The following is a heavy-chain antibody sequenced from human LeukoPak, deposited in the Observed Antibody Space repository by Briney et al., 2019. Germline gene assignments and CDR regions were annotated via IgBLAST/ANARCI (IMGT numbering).Heavy chain of an antibody. CDR1: GGSFSGYY. V-gene: IGHV4-34*01. CDR3: ARGNILTGYNFDY. Sequence: KPSETLSLTCAVYGGSFSGYYWSWIRQPPGKGLEWIGEINHSGSTNYNPSLKSRVTISVDTSKNQFSLKLSSVTAADTAVYSCARGNILTGYNFDYWGQGTLVTVSS. CDR2: INHSGST. D-gene: IGHD3-9*01. J-gene: IGHJ4*02.